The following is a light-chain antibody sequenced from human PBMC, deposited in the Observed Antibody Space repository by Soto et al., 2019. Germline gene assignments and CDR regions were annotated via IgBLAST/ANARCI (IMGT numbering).Light chain of an antibody. Sequence: NFMLTQPHSVSESPGKTVTVSCTRSSGRIVSNFVQWYQQRPGSAPTTVIYEDNQRPSGVPDRFSGAIDSSSNSASLTIYGLKTEDEDDYYCQSFHRSAVIFGGGTKVTV. CDR1: SGRIVSNF. CDR2: EDN. J-gene: IGLJ2*01. V-gene: IGLV6-57*04. CDR3: QSFHRSAVI.